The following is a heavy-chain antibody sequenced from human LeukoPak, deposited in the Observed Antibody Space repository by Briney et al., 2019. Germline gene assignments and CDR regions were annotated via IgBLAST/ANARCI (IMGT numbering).Heavy chain of an antibody. CDR1: GGTFSSYA. Sequence: ASVKVSCKASGGTFSSYAISWVRQAPGQGLEWMGGINPIFGTANYAQKFQGRVTITADESTSTAYMELSSLRSEDTAVYYCARVPAPNYASYYYYGMDVWGQGTTVTVSS. D-gene: IGHD2-2*01. V-gene: IGHV1-69*13. CDR2: INPIFGTA. CDR3: ARVPAPNYASYYYYGMDV. J-gene: IGHJ6*02.